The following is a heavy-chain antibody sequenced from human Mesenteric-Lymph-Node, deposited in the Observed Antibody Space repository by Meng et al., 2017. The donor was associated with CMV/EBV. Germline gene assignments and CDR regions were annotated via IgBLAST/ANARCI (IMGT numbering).Heavy chain of an antibody. J-gene: IGHJ6*02. V-gene: IGHV3-30-3*01. D-gene: IGHD2-2*01. CDR3: ARDVEPAAPLYYYYYGMDV. CDR2: ISYDGSNK. CDR1: GFTFSSYA. Sequence: GESLKISCAASGFTFSSYAMHWVRQAPGKGLEWVAVISYDGSNKYYADSVKGRFTISRDNSKNTLYLQMNSLRAEDTAVYYCARDVEPAAPLYYYYYGMDVWGQGTTVTVSS.